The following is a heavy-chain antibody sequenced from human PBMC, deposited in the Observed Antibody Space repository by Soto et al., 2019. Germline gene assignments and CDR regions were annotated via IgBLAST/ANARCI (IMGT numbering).Heavy chain of an antibody. CDR3: ARVTYYDSSGYNYYYGMDV. V-gene: IGHV3-30-3*01. CDR2: ISYDGSNK. Sequence: GGSLRLSCAASGFTFSSYAMHWVRQAPGKGLEWVAVISYDGSNKYYADSVKGRFTISRDNSKNTLYLQMNSPRAEDTAVYYCARVTYYDSSGYNYYYGMDVWGQGTTVTVSS. CDR1: GFTFSSYA. D-gene: IGHD3-22*01. J-gene: IGHJ6*02.